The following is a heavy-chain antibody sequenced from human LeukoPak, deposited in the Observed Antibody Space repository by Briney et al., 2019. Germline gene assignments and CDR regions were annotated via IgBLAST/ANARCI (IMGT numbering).Heavy chain of an antibody. V-gene: IGHV4-34*01. CDR3: ARARRDSGFYKVDY. D-gene: IGHD3-3*01. CDR2: INHSGSA. CDR1: GGSFSGYY. J-gene: IGHJ4*02. Sequence: SETLSLTCAVYGGSFSGYYWSWIRQPPGKGLEWIGEINHSGSANYNPSLKSRVTLSIDKSKDQFSLNLNSVTAADTAVYYCARARRDSGFYKVDYWGQGTLVTVSS.